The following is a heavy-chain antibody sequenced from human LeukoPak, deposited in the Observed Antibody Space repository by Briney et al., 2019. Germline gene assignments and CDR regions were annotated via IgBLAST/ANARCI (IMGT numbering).Heavy chain of an antibody. D-gene: IGHD2-21*02. J-gene: IGHJ4*02. V-gene: IGHV5-51*01. CDR2: IYPGDSDT. CDR1: GYSFTGYW. Sequence: GESLKISCKGSGYSFTGYWIGWVRQMPGKGLEWMGIIYPGDSDTRYSPSFQGQVTISADKSISTAYLQWSSLKASDTAMYYCARGAYCGGDCYCFDYWGQGTLVTASS. CDR3: ARGAYCGGDCYCFDY.